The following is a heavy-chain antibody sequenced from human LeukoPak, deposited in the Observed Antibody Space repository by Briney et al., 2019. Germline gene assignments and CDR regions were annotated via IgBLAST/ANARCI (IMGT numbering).Heavy chain of an antibody. CDR3: ASAGYSSGWYLYY. CDR1: GFTFSSYS. V-gene: IGHV3-48*01. J-gene: IGHJ4*02. CDR2: ISSSSSTI. Sequence: GGSLRLSCAASGFTFSSYSMNWVRQAPGKGLEWVSYISSSSSTIYYADSVKGRFTISRGNAKNSLYLQMNSLRAEDTAVYYCASAGYSSGWYLYYWGQGTLVTVSS. D-gene: IGHD6-19*01.